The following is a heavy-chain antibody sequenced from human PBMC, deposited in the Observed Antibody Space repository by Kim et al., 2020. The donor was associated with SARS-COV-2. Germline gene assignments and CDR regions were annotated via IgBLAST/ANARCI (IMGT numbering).Heavy chain of an antibody. CDR3: ARDRNYGSGSSDKYYFDY. D-gene: IGHD3-10*01. V-gene: IGHV3-66*01. J-gene: IGHJ4*02. Sequence: KGRFTISRDNSKNTLYLQMNSLRAEDTAVYYCARDRNYGSGSSDKYYFDYWGQGTLVTVSS.